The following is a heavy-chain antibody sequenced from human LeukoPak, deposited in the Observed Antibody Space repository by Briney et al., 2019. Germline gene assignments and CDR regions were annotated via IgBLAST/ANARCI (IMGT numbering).Heavy chain of an antibody. CDR3: ARGIHYYDSSGYYYYRYYYYYMDV. Sequence: RPSETLSLTCAVYGGSFSGYYWSWIRQPPGKGLEWIGEINHSGSTNYNPSLKSRVTISVDTSKNQFSLKLSSVTAADTAVYYCARGIHYYDSSGYYYYRYYYYYMDVWGKGTTVTVFS. CDR2: INHSGST. D-gene: IGHD3-22*01. J-gene: IGHJ6*03. V-gene: IGHV4-34*01. CDR1: GGSFSGYY.